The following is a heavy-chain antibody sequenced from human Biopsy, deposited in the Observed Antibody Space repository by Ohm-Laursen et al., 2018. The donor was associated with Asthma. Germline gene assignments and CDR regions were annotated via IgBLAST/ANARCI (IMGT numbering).Heavy chain of an antibody. CDR3: VRDGTDDAFDI. CDR2: ISKDASTQ. D-gene: IGHD1-1*01. Sequence: SLRLSCASSGFSFSNFAIHWVRQAPGKGLEWVGVISKDASTQDYADSVKGRFTMARDNSKNTLDLQMNSLREEDTAVYYCVRDGTDDAFDIWGQGTVVSVSS. CDR1: GFSFSNFA. V-gene: IGHV3-30*01. J-gene: IGHJ3*02.